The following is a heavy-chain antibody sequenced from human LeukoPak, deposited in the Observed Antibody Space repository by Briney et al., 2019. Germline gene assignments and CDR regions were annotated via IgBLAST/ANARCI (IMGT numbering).Heavy chain of an antibody. D-gene: IGHD2-2*02. J-gene: IGHJ3*01. Sequence: GRSLRLSCAASGFALSTHGMHWVRQAPGKGLGGVAVRWFDGTNKYYADSVKGRFTISRDNSENTLYLQMNSLRAEDTAVYYCARRLYCSGTSCYTGPDALDVWGQGTVVTVSS. V-gene: IGHV3-33*01. CDR1: GFALSTHG. CDR3: ARRLYCSGTSCYTGPDALDV. CDR2: RWFDGTNK.